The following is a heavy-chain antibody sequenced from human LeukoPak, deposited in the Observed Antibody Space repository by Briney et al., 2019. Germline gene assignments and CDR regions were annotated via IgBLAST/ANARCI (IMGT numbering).Heavy chain of an antibody. CDR2: IYYSGST. D-gene: IGHD6-6*01. CDR1: GGSISSGGYY. J-gene: IGHJ3*02. CDR3: ARVTYSSSSISVDGFDI. Sequence: SETLSLTCTVSGGSISSGGYYWSWIRQHPGKGLEWIGYIYYSGSTYYNPSLKSRVTISVDTSKNQFSLKLSSVTAADTAVYYCARVTYSSSSISVDGFDIWGQGTMVTVPS. V-gene: IGHV4-31*03.